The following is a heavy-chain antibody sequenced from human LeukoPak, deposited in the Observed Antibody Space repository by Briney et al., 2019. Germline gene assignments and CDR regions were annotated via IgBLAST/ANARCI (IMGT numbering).Heavy chain of an antibody. CDR2: IYYSGST. V-gene: IGHV4-59*12. D-gene: IGHD6-13*01. Sequence: SETLSLTCTVPGGSISSSYWSWIRQPPGKGLGWIGYIYYSGSTNYNPSLRSRVTISVDTSKNQFSLKLSSVTAADTAVYYCARDPAAGTSWFDPWGQGTLVTVSS. J-gene: IGHJ5*02. CDR1: GGSISSSY. CDR3: ARDPAAGTSWFDP.